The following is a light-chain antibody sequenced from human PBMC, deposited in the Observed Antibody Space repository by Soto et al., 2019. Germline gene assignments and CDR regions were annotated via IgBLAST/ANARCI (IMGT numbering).Light chain of an antibody. CDR2: DAS. V-gene: IGKV3-11*01. J-gene: IGKJ1*01. Sequence: EIVLTQSPATLSLSPGERATLSCRASQSVSRYLGWYQQKPGQAPRLLIYDASNRATGIPARFAGSGSGTDFTLTISSLGPEDFAVYYCQQYGSSPWTFGPGTKVDIK. CDR3: QQYGSSPWT. CDR1: QSVSRY.